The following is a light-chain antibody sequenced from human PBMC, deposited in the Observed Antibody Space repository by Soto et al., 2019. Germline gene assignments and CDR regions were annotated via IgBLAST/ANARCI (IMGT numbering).Light chain of an antibody. CDR2: EVS. CDR3: SSYAGSNNYV. CDR1: SSDVGKYDY. J-gene: IGLJ1*01. Sequence: SALTQPPSASGSPGQSVTISCTGTSSDVGKYDYVSWFQHHPGKAPKLIIYEVSKRPSGVPDRFSGSKSGNTASLTVSGLQAEDEADYYCSSYAGSNNYVFGTGTKVTVL. V-gene: IGLV2-8*01.